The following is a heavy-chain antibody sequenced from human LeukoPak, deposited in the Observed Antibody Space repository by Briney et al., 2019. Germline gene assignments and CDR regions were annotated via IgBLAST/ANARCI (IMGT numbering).Heavy chain of an antibody. V-gene: IGHV1-18*01. J-gene: IGHJ4*02. CDR1: VYTFTSYG. CDR3: ARRYCSGGSCSIFDY. Sequence: ASVNVSCKASVYTFTSYGISWVRQAPGQGLEWMGWISAYNGNTNYAQKLQGRVTMTTDTSTSTAYMELRSLRSDDTAVYYCARRYCSGGSCSIFDYWGQGTLVTVSS. CDR2: ISAYNGNT. D-gene: IGHD2-15*01.